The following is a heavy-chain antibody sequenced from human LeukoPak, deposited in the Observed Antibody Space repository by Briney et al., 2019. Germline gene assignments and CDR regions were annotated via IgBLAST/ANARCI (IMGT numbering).Heavy chain of an antibody. CDR3: AKSSDGSTSFDQ. J-gene: IGHJ4*02. Sequence: GGSLRLSCAASGFIFSSYTMNWVRQAPGKGLEWVSSISSGSSYIYYVDSVKGRFTISRDNSKNTLYLQINSLRAEDMALYYCAKSSDGSTSFDQWGQGTLVTVSS. D-gene: IGHD2-2*01. CDR2: ISSGSSYI. V-gene: IGHV3-21*04. CDR1: GFIFSSYT.